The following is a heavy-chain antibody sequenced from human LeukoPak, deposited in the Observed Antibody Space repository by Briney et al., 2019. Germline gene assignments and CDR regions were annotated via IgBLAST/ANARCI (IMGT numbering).Heavy chain of an antibody. J-gene: IGHJ4*02. CDR1: GFTFSSYG. V-gene: IGHV3-33*06. CDR2: IWYDGSNK. CDR3: AKVPGIAVAGGFDY. Sequence: GGSLRLSCAASGFTFSSYGMHWVRQAPGKGLEWVAVIWYDGSNKYYADSVKGRFTISRDNSKNTLYLQLNSLRAEDTAVYYCAKVPGIAVAGGFDYWGQGTLVTVSS. D-gene: IGHD6-19*01.